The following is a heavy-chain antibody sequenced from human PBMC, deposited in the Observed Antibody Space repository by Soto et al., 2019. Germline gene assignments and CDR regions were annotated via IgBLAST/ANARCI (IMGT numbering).Heavy chain of an antibody. Sequence: SETLSLTCAVSNYSISSGYYWGWIRQPPGKGLEWIGSIYQRGSTFYNSALKSRITMSMDTSKNLFSLNLRSVTAADTAVYYCTKSGDYGLDAFDLWGQGTMVTVSS. CDR2: IYQRGST. V-gene: IGHV4-38-2*01. J-gene: IGHJ3*01. CDR1: NYSISSGYY. D-gene: IGHD4-17*01. CDR3: TKSGDYGLDAFDL.